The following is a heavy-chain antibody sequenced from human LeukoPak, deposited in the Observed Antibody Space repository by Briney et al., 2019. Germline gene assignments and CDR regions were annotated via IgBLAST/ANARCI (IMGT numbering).Heavy chain of an antibody. Sequence: GGSLRLSCAASGFTFSSYGMHWVRQAPGKGLEWVAVIWYDGSNKYYADSVKGRFTISRDNSKNTLYLQMNSLRAEDTAVYYCARDPLGGGIVVVRQGTTDYGMDVWGQGTTVTVSS. CDR1: GFTFSSYG. CDR2: IWYDGSNK. J-gene: IGHJ6*02. CDR3: ARDPLGGGIVVVRQGTTDYGMDV. V-gene: IGHV3-33*01. D-gene: IGHD3-22*01.